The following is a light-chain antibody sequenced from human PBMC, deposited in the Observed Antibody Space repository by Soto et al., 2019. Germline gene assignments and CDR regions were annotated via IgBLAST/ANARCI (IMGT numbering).Light chain of an antibody. CDR2: WAS. CDR3: QQYYSPPLS. Sequence: DIVMTKSPDSLAVSLGDRATINCKSSQSLLFSSNNKNYLAWYQQKGGQPPKLLIYWASTRESGVPDRFSGSGSGTDFTLTITSLKAEDVAVYYCQQYYSPPLSFGGGTKVDIK. V-gene: IGKV4-1*01. CDR1: QSLLFSSNNKNY. J-gene: IGKJ4*01.